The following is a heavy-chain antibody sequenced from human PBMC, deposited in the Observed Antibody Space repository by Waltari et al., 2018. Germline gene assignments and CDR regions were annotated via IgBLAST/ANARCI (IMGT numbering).Heavy chain of an antibody. D-gene: IGHD1-7*01. V-gene: IGHV4-61*02. Sequence: QVQLQESGPGLVKPTHTLSLTCTVSGEPISDDVSRWTSWTWIRQSAGKGLEGIGHIYSSGAVDYNPAPRSRVTISLDTPKSHFTLKLTSVTAADTAVYYGANRGVGNYFKYFRLWSPGTLVTVSS. CDR3: ANRGVGNYFKYFRL. J-gene: IGHJ1*01. CDR1: GEPISDDVSRWTS. CDR2: IYSSGAV.